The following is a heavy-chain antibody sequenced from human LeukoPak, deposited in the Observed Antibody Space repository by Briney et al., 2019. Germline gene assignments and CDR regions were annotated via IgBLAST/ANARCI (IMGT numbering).Heavy chain of an antibody. Sequence: PSETLSLTCSVSGDSITGYYWGWIRQPPGKGLEWIGSIYHSGSTYYNPSLKSRVTISVDTSKNQFSLKLSSVTAADTAVYYCARGDGDFWSGYYFDYWGQGTLVTVSS. CDR2: IYHSGST. CDR1: GDSITGYY. J-gene: IGHJ4*02. CDR3: ARGDGDFWSGYYFDY. V-gene: IGHV4-38-2*02. D-gene: IGHD3-3*01.